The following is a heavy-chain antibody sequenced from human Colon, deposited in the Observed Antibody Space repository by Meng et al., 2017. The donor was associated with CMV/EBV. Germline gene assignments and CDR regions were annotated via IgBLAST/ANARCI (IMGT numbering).Heavy chain of an antibody. CDR3: ARRFYSSSWYSGDAFDI. CDR2: IYYSGST. CDR1: GGSISSSSYY. J-gene: IGHJ3*02. V-gene: IGHV4-39*01. Sequence: SETLSLTCTVSGGSISSSSYYWGWIRQPPGKGLEWIGSIYYSGSTYYNPSLKSRVTISVDTSKNQFSLKLSSVTAADTAVYYCARRFYSSSWYSGDAFDIWGQGTMVTVSS. D-gene: IGHD6-13*01.